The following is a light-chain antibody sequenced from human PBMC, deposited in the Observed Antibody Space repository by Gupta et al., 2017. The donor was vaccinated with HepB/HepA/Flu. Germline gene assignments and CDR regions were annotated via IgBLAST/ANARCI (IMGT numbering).Light chain of an antibody. CDR3: GTWDSSLSVEV. Sequence: SVLTQPPSVSAAPGQKVTIFCSGSTSNIGNDSVYWYQQFPGTAPRLLIYDSNHRPSGIPDRFSASKSGTSATLSITGLQTGDEADYYCGTWDSSLSVEVFGGGTKLTVL. CDR2: DSN. J-gene: IGLJ2*01. V-gene: IGLV1-51*01. CDR1: TSNIGNDS.